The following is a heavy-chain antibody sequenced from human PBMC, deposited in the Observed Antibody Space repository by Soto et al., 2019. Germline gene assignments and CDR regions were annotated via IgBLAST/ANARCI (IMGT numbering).Heavy chain of an antibody. CDR2: ISGSGDST. V-gene: IGHV3-23*01. D-gene: IGHD2-8*01. Sequence: EVQLLESGGGLVQPGGSLRLSCTASGFTFSSYAMSWVRQAPGKGLEWVSVISGSGDSTYYADSVRGRFTISRDNXXXXXXXXXXXXXXXXXXXXXXXXXXXXXXAGPTKFYGMDVWGQGTTVTVSS. J-gene: IGHJ6*02. CDR3: XXXXXXXXAGPTKFYGMDV. CDR1: GFTFSSYA.